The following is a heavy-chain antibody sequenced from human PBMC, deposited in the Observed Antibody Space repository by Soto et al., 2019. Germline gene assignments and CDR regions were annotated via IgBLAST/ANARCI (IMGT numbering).Heavy chain of an antibody. Sequence: ASVKVSCKASGYTFTSYGISWVRQAPGQGLEWMGWISAYNGNTNYAQKLQGRVTMTTDTSTSTAYMELRSLRSDDTAVYYCAREAVAGTVGDWFDPWGQGTPVPVYS. CDR3: AREAVAGTVGDWFDP. CDR2: ISAYNGNT. V-gene: IGHV1-18*01. J-gene: IGHJ5*02. D-gene: IGHD6-19*01. CDR1: GYTFTSYG.